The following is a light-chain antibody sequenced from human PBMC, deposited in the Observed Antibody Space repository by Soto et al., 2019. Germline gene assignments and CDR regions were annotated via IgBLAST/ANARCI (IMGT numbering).Light chain of an antibody. CDR3: QQYDNLPIT. CDR2: DAS. V-gene: IGKV1-33*01. CDR1: QDISNY. J-gene: IGKJ5*01. Sequence: DIQMTQSPSSLSASVGDRFTITCHASQDISNYLNWYQQKPGKVPKLLIYDASNLETGVPSRFSGSGSGTDFTFTISSLQPEDIATYYCQQYDNLPITFGQGTRLEIK.